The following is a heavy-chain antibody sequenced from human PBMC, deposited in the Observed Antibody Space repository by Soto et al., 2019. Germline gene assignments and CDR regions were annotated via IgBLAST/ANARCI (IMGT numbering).Heavy chain of an antibody. CDR3: AHRGYGDYPRDNWFDP. J-gene: IGHJ5*02. D-gene: IGHD4-17*01. CDR2: IYWNEDK. Sequence: QITLRESGPTLVKPTQTLTLTCTFSGFSINTGGEGVGWIRQSPGKALEWLALIYWNEDKRYSPSLKSRLTITKDTSKNQVVLTMTNMDPVDTATYYCAHRGYGDYPRDNWFDPWGQGTLVTVSS. CDR1: GFSINTGGEG. V-gene: IGHV2-5*01.